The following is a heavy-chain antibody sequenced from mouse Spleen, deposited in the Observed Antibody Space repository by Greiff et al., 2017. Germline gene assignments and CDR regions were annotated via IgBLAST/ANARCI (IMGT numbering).Heavy chain of an antibody. V-gene: IGHV14-4*01. CDR1: GFNIKDDY. J-gene: IGHJ2*01. Sequence: VQLQQSGAELVRPGASVKLSCTASGFNIKDDYMHWVKQRPEQGLEWIGWIDPENGDTEYASKFQGKATITADTSSNTAYLQLSSLTSEDTAVYYCTTYDYGLLDYWGQGTTLTVAS. D-gene: IGHD2-4*01. CDR3: TTYDYGLLDY. CDR2: IDPENGDT.